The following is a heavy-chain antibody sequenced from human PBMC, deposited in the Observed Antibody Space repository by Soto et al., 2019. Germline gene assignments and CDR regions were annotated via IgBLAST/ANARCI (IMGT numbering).Heavy chain of an antibody. CDR1: GFTFSSYA. V-gene: IGHV3-30-3*01. J-gene: IGHJ3*02. D-gene: IGHD4-17*01. CDR2: ISYDGSNK. Sequence: QVQLVESGGGVVQPGRSLRLSCAASGFTFSSYAMHWVRQAPGKGLEWVAVISYDGSNKYYADSVKGRFTISRDNSKNTLYLQMNSLRAEDTAVYYCGRGPYGETKRGNAFDIWGQGTMVTVSS. CDR3: GRGPYGETKRGNAFDI.